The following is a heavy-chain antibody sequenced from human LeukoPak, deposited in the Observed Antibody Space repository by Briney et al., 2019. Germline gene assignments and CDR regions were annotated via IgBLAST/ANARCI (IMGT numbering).Heavy chain of an antibody. Sequence: ASVKVSCKASGFTFTSSAMQWVRHGRGQPLEWIGWIVVGSGNTNNAQKFQERVTNTRDMSTSTAYMELSSLRSEDTAVYYCAAGLRPRTPLDYWGQGTLVTVPS. CDR1: GFTFTSSA. V-gene: IGHV1-58*02. CDR3: AAGLRPRTPLDY. J-gene: IGHJ4*02. CDR2: IVVGSGNT.